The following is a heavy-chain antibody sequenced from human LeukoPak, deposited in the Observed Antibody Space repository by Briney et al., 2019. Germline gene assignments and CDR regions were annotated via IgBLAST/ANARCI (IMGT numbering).Heavy chain of an antibody. CDR2: IYHTGST. V-gene: IGHV4-38-2*01. D-gene: IGHD2-2*01. CDR1: GYSISSGYY. J-gene: IGHJ4*02. Sequence: KTSETLSLTCAVSGYSISSGYYWGWIRQPPGKGLEWIGSIYHTGSTYYNPSLKSRVTISLDTSKNQFSLKLSSVTATDTAVYYCARGHCATTSCXSRXXGQGTLVTVS. CDR3: ARGHCATTSCXSRX.